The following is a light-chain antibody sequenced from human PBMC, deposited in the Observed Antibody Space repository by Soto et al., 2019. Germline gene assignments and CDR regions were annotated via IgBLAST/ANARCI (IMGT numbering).Light chain of an antibody. CDR2: DVS. CDR1: SSDVGGYNY. Sequence: QSALTQPASVSGSPGQSITISCTGTSSDVGGYNYVSWYQQHPGKAPKLMIYDVSNRPSGVSNRFSGSKSGNTASLTISGLQAEDEADYYFSSYTSSSTFGGGTQLTVL. V-gene: IGLV2-14*01. J-gene: IGLJ7*01. CDR3: SSYTSSST.